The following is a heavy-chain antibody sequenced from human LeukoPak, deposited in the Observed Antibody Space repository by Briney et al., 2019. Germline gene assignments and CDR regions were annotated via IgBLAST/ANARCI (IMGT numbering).Heavy chain of an antibody. CDR3: AKDWTVDFDY. J-gene: IGHJ4*02. V-gene: IGHV3-7*01. D-gene: IGHD3/OR15-3a*01. CDR2: IRQDGSEK. CDR1: GFTFTDYW. Sequence: TGGSLRLSCEVSGFTFTDYWMNWVRQAPGKGPEWVASIRQDGSEKTYVDSVKGRFTISRDNTKNSLSLQLNGLRAEDTAVYYCAKDWTVDFDYWGQGTLVTVSS.